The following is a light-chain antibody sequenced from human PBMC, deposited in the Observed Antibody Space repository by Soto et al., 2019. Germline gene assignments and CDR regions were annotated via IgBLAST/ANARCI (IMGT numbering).Light chain of an antibody. V-gene: IGKV1-5*03. CDR1: QSISSW. CDR3: QQGNIFPWT. Sequence: DIQITQSPSTLSASVGDRVTITCRASQSISSWLAWYQQKPGKAPKLLIYKASSLESGVPSRFSGSGSGTEFTLTISSLQPEDFASYYCQQGNIFPWTFGQGTKVDIK. CDR2: KAS. J-gene: IGKJ1*01.